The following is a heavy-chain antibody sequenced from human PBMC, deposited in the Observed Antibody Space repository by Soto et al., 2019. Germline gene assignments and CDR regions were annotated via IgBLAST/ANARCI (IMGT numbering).Heavy chain of an antibody. CDR2: ISYDGSNK. D-gene: IGHD2-2*01. V-gene: IGHV3-30-3*01. CDR1: GFTFSSYT. J-gene: IGHJ6*02. CDR3: ARDRALYCSSTSCFGNGMDV. Sequence: GGSLRLSCAASGFTFSSYTMHWVRQAPGKGLEWVAVISYDGSNKYYADSVKGRFTISRDNSKNTLYLQMNSLRAEDTAVYYCARDRALYCSSTSCFGNGMDVWGQGTTVTVSS.